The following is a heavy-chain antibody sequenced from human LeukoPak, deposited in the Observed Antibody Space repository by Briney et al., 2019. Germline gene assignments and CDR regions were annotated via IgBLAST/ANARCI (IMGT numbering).Heavy chain of an antibody. CDR3: EGGAGY. Sequence: PGGNLRLSCAASGITSSSNLMSWVHQVPGKGLEWVANIKKDGSDKYDVDSVNGRFTTSRDNARNSLYLQMNSLRVEDTAVYYCEGGAGYWGRGTPVTVSS. CDR2: IKKDGSDK. D-gene: IGHD4/OR15-4a*01. CDR1: GITSSSNL. J-gene: IGHJ4*02. V-gene: IGHV3-7*01.